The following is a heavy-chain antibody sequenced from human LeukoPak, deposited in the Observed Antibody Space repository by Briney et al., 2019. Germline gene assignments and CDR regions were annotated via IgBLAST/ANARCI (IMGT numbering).Heavy chain of an antibody. Sequence: GSLRLSCAASGFTFSSYAMSWIRQPPGKGLEWIGEINHSGSTNCNPSLKSRVTISVDTSKNQFSLKLSSVTAADTAVYYCAREGSGAFDIWGQGTMVTVSS. CDR3: AREGSGAFDI. J-gene: IGHJ3*02. V-gene: IGHV4-34*01. CDR1: GFTFSSYA. CDR2: INHSGST.